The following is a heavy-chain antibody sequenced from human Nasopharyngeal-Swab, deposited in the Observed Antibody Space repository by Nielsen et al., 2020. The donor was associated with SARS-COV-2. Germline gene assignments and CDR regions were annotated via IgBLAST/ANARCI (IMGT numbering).Heavy chain of an antibody. Sequence: GESLPISCAASGFTFSSYSMNWVHPAPGKGLEWVSYISSSSSPIYYADSVKGRFTISRDNAKNSLYLQMNSLRAEDTAVYYCARLGELSLRHYYYGMDVWGQGTTVTVSS. J-gene: IGHJ6*02. V-gene: IGHV3-48*04. CDR2: ISSSSSPI. CDR1: GFTFSSYS. CDR3: ARLGELSLRHYYYGMDV. D-gene: IGHD3-16*02.